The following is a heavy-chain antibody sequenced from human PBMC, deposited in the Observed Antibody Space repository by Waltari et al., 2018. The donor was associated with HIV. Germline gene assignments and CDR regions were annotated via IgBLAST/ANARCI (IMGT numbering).Heavy chain of an antibody. CDR2: IYPGDSDT. J-gene: IGHJ4*02. CDR1: GSSLPSYW. V-gene: IGHV5-51*01. Sequence: EVQLVQSGAEVKKPGEYLKISCQASGSSLPSYWIGWVRQTPGKGLEWMGIIYPGDSDTRYSPSFQGQVTISADKSISTAYLQWSSLKASDTAMYYCATSGYSSSGAGFDYWGQGTLVTVSS. D-gene: IGHD6-13*01. CDR3: ATSGYSSSGAGFDY.